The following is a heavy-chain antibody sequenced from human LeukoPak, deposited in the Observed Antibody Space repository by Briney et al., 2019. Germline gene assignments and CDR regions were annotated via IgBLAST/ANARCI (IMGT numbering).Heavy chain of an antibody. CDR1: GFTFSSYA. Sequence: GGSLRLSCAASGFTFSSYAMSWVRQAPGKGLEWVSGISSSSSYIYYADSVKGRFTISRDNAKNSLYLQMNSLRAEDTAVYYCARDMVNYYDSSGPTDYWGQGTLVTVSS. V-gene: IGHV3-21*01. CDR3: ARDMVNYYDSSGPTDY. D-gene: IGHD3-22*01. CDR2: ISSSSSYI. J-gene: IGHJ4*02.